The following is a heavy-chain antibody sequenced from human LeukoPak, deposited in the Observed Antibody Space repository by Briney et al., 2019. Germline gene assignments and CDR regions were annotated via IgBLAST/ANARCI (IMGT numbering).Heavy chain of an antibody. J-gene: IGHJ4*02. V-gene: IGHV3-30*18. CDR1: GFSFSSYA. D-gene: IGHD3-22*01. Sequence: GGSLRLSCAASGFSFSSYAMHWVRQAPGKGLEWVAVISYDGSNKYYADSVKGRFTISRDNSKNTLYLQMNSLRAEETALCYCAKDPSALITTPCFDYWGQGTLVTVSS. CDR2: ISYDGSNK. CDR3: AKDPSALITTPCFDY.